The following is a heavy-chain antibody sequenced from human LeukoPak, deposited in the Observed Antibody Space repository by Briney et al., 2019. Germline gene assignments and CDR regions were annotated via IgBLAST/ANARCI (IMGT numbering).Heavy chain of an antibody. CDR2: IYHSGST. CDR3: VRDQRLRFFDS. V-gene: IGHV4-38-2*02. CDR1: GYSISSGYY. Sequence: SETLSLTCAVSGYSISSGYYWGWIRQPPGKGLEWIGSIYHSGSTSYNSSLKGRVTVSVDPSKNQFSLKVTSMTAADTAVYYCVRDQRLRFFDSWGQGTLVTVSS. D-gene: IGHD6-25*01. J-gene: IGHJ4*02.